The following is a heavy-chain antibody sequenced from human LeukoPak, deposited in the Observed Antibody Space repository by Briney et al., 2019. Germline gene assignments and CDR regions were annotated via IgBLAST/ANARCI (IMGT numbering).Heavy chain of an antibody. CDR3: ARSHIPRYYDILTGAPPTTGFDY. V-gene: IGHV1-69*01. D-gene: IGHD3-9*01. J-gene: IGHJ4*02. CDR1: GGTFSSYA. CDR2: IIPIFGTA. Sequence: GSSVKVSCKASGGTFSSYAISWVRQAPGQGLEWMGGIIPIFGTANYAQKFQGRVTITADESTSTAYMELSSLRSEDTAVYYCARSHIPRYYDILTGAPPTTGFDYWGQGTLVTVSS.